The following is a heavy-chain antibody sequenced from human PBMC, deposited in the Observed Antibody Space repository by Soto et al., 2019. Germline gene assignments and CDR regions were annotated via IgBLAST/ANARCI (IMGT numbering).Heavy chain of an antibody. CDR2: ISYDGSNK. J-gene: IGHJ4*02. Sequence: QVQLVESGGGVVQPGRSLRLSCAASGFTFSSYAMHWVRQAPGKGLEWVSVISYDGSNKYYADSVKGRFTISRDNSKNSLYLQMNSLSSEDTAVYYCARADEGDYLDYWGQGTLVTVSS. V-gene: IGHV3-30-3*01. CDR1: GFTFSSYA. CDR3: ARADEGDYLDY.